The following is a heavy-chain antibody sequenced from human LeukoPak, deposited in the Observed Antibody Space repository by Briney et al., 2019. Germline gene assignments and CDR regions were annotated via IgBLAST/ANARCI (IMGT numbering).Heavy chain of an antibody. CDR3: ARVTGRDGYNYMGYFDY. CDR1: GFTVNSNY. V-gene: IGHV3-53*01. J-gene: IGHJ4*02. D-gene: IGHD5-24*01. Sequence: GGSLRLSCAASGFTVNSNYMSWVRKAPGKGLEWVSVIYSGGSTYYADSVKGRFTISRDNSKNTLYLQMNSLRAEDTAVYYCARVTGRDGYNYMGYFDYWGQGTLVTVSS. CDR2: IYSGGST.